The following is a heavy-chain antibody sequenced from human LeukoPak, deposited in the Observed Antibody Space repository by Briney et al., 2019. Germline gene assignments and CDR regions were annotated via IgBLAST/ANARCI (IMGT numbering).Heavy chain of an antibody. CDR1: GYPFTSYG. CDR3: ATATYYDILTAYDYSYYMDV. V-gene: IGHV1-18*01. J-gene: IGHJ6*03. D-gene: IGHD3-9*01. Sequence: GASVKVSCKASGYPFTSYGVSWVRQAPGQGLEWMGWISGYNGDTNYAQNVQGRVTMTTDRSTSTAYMELRSLRSNDTAVYYCATATYYDILTAYDYSYYMDVWGKGTTVTISS. CDR2: ISGYNGDT.